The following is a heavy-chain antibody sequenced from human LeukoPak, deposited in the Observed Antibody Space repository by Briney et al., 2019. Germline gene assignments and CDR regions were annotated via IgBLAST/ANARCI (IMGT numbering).Heavy chain of an antibody. CDR3: ARDNTVAANYNDY. J-gene: IGHJ4*02. D-gene: IGHD2-15*01. CDR2: IYRHGGT. V-gene: IGHV3-66*01. CDR1: GFTVSTNY. Sequence: GGSLRLSCAASGFTVSTNYVSWVRQAPGKGLEWVSVIYRHGGTAYADSVQGRFSISRDNSKNTLYLRMGSLRAEDMAVYYCARDNTVAANYNDYWGQGTLVTVSS.